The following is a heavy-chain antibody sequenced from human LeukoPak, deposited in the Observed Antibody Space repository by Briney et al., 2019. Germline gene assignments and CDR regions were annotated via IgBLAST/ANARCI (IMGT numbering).Heavy chain of an antibody. J-gene: IGHJ4*03. CDR2: INHSGDT. CDR1: GGSFSGDY. D-gene: IGHD1-1*01. Sequence: SETLSLTCAVSGGSFSGDYWSWIRQSPGRGLEWIGEINHSGDTNYNSSVKSRVTISVDTSKNQFSLKVRSLTAADTALYYCARGPTISETGYFDYWGQGTLVTVSS. V-gene: IGHV4-34*01. CDR3: ARGPTISETGYFDY.